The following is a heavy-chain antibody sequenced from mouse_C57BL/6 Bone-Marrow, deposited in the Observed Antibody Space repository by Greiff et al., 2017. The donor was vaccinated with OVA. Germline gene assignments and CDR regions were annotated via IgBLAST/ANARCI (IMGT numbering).Heavy chain of an antibody. Sequence: EVQVVESGGDLVKPGGSLKLSCAASGFTFSSYGMSWVRPTPDKRLEWVATISSGGSYTYYPDSVKGRFTISRDNAKNTLYLQMSSLKSEDTAMYYCARHGLGPFDYWGQGTTLTVSS. D-gene: IGHD4-1*01. CDR1: GFTFSSYG. CDR3: ARHGLGPFDY. J-gene: IGHJ2*01. V-gene: IGHV5-6*01. CDR2: ISSGGSYT.